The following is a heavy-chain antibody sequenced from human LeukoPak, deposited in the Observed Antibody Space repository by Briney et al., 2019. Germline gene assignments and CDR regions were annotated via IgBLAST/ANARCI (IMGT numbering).Heavy chain of an antibody. J-gene: IGHJ4*02. D-gene: IGHD2-21*01. Sequence: SETLSLTCAVYGGSFSGYYWSWIRQPPGKGLEWIGEINHSGSTNYNPSLKSRVTISVDTSKNQFSLKLSSVTAADTAVYYCARDLCDFDYWGQGTLVTVSS. CDR2: INHSGST. V-gene: IGHV4-34*01. CDR1: GGSFSGYY. CDR3: ARDLCDFDY.